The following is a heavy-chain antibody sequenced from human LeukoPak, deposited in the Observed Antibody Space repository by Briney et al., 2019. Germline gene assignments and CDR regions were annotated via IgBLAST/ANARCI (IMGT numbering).Heavy chain of an antibody. D-gene: IGHD2-2*02. Sequence: ASMKVSCKASGYTFTGYYMHWVRQAPGQGLEWMGWINPNSGGTNYAQKFQGRVTMTRDTSISTAYMELSRLRSDDTAEYYCARDRFRVVPAAIPDYWGQGTLVTVSS. V-gene: IGHV1-2*02. J-gene: IGHJ4*02. CDR2: INPNSGGT. CDR1: GYTFTGYY. CDR3: ARDRFRVVPAAIPDY.